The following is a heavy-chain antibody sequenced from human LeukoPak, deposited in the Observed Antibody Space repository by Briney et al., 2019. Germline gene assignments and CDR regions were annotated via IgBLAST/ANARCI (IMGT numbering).Heavy chain of an antibody. V-gene: IGHV4-31*03. CDR1: GGSISSGGYY. J-gene: IGHJ5*02. Sequence: SETLSLTCTVSGGSISSGGYYWSWIRQHPGKGLEWIGYIYYSGSTYYNPSLKSRVTISVDTSKNQFSLKLSSVTAADTAVYYCARAEWLRQNLRWFDPWGQGTLVTVSS. CDR3: ARAEWLRQNLRWFDP. D-gene: IGHD3-3*01. CDR2: IYYSGST.